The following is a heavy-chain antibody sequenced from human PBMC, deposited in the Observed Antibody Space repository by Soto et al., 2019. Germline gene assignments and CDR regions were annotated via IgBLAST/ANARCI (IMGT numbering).Heavy chain of an antibody. CDR1: GFTFGDYA. Sequence: GGSLRLSCTASGFTFGDYAMSWFSQAPGQGLEWVGFLSSKAYGGTTEYAASAKGRFTISRDDSKSIAYLQMNSLKTEDTAVYYCTRGTTRGYSYGPDYWGQGSLVTVSS. CDR3: TRGTTRGYSYGPDY. CDR2: LSSKAYGGTT. J-gene: IGHJ4*02. V-gene: IGHV3-49*03. D-gene: IGHD5-18*01.